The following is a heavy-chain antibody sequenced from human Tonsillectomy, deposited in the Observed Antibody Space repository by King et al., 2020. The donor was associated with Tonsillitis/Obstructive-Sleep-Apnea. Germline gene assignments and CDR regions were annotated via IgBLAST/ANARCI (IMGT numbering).Heavy chain of an antibody. Sequence: VQLVESGGGVVQPGRSLRLSCAASGFTFSSYAMHWVRQAPGKGLEWVAVISYDGSNKYYADSVKGRFTISRDNSKNTLYLQMNSLRAEDTAVYYCARGAADWGTSYYCDYWGQGTLVTVSS. CDR3: ARGAADWGTSYYCDY. J-gene: IGHJ4*02. CDR1: GFTFSSYA. CDR2: ISYDGSNK. D-gene: IGHD7-27*01. V-gene: IGHV3-30*04.